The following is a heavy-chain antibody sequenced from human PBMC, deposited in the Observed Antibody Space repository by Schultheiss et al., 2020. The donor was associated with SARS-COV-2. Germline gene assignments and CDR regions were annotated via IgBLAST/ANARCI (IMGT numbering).Heavy chain of an antibody. D-gene: IGHD1-1*01. CDR1: GFTFSSYS. J-gene: IGHJ6*02. Sequence: GGSLRLSCAASGFTFSSYSMNWVRQAPGRGLEWISYISSSGDTVYYADSVTGRFTVSRDNAKKSLFLQMNSLRVEDTAVYYCARRNALEVWGQGTTVTVSS. CDR3: ARRNALEV. V-gene: IGHV3-48*01. CDR2: ISSSGDTV.